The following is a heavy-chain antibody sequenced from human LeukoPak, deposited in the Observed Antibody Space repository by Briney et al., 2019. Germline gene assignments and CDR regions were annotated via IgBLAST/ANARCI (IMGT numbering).Heavy chain of an antibody. D-gene: IGHD6-13*01. V-gene: IGHV1-69*13. J-gene: IGHJ4*02. CDR2: IIPIFGPA. CDR3: ARGVGAAASSAVDY. Sequence: SVKGSCKASGGTCSRYTINWVRQAPGQGLEWMGGIIPIFGPANYAQKFQGRVTITADESTSTTYMELTSLRSEDTALYYCARGVGAAASSAVDYWGQGTLVTVSS. CDR1: GGTCSRYT.